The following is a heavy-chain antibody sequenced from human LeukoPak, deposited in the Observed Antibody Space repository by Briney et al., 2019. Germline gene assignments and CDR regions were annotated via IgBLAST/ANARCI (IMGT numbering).Heavy chain of an antibody. J-gene: IGHJ4*02. D-gene: IGHD3-16*02. CDR3: ARDRYGQRVFDY. V-gene: IGHV4-30-4*01. CDR1: GGSISSGDYY. Sequence: SETLSLTCTVSGGSISSGDYYWSWIRQPPGKGLEWIGYIYYSGSTYYNPSLKSRVTISVDTSKNQFSLKLSSVTAADTAVYYCARDRYGQRVFDYWGQGTLVTVSS. CDR2: IYYSGST.